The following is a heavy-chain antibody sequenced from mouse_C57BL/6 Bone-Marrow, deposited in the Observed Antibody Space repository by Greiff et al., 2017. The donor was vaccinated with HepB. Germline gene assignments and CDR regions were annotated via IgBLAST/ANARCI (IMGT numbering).Heavy chain of an antibody. Sequence: VQLKQSGAELVRPGTSVKVSCKASGYAFTNYLIEWVKQRPGQGLEWIGVINPGSGGTNYNEKFKGKATLTADKSSSTAYMQLSSLTSEDSAVYFCARWGSSGFFAYWGQGTLVTVSA. CDR2: INPGSGGT. D-gene: IGHD3-2*02. CDR3: ARWGSSGFFAY. J-gene: IGHJ3*01. CDR1: GYAFTNYL. V-gene: IGHV1-54*01.